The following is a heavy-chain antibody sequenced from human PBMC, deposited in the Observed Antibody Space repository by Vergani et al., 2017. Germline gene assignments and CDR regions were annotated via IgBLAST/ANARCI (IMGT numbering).Heavy chain of an antibody. D-gene: IGHD3-22*01. CDR1: GFTFSSYA. V-gene: IGHV3-64D*06. J-gene: IGHJ4*02. CDR2: ISSNGGST. CDR3: VKDMYYYDSSGPPDY. Sequence: EVQLVESGGGLVQPGGSLRLSCSASGFTFSSYAMHWVRQAPGKGLEYVSAISSNGGSTYYADSVKGRFTISRDNSKNTLYLQMSSLRAEDTAVYYCVKDMYYYDSSGPPDYWGQGTLVTVSS.